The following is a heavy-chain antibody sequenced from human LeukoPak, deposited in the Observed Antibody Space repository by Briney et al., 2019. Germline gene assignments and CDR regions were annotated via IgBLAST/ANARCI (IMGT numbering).Heavy chain of an antibody. V-gene: IGHV1-46*03. J-gene: IGHJ1*01. CDR1: GYTFTSYY. CDR2: INPSGGGT. D-gene: IGHD1-26*01. CDR3: ARTVGAKTPYFQH. Sequence: ASVKVSCKASGYTFTSYYMHWVRQAPGQGLEWMGIINPSGGGTTYAQKFQGRVTMTRDTSTSTVYIELSSLRSEDTAVYYCARTVGAKTPYFQHWGQGTLVTVSS.